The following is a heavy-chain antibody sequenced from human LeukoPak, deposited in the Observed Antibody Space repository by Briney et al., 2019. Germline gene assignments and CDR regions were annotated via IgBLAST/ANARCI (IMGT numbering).Heavy chain of an antibody. D-gene: IGHD6-13*01. CDR1: GGSIRSYY. CDR2: MFYSGST. J-gene: IGHJ4*02. Sequence: SETLSLTCTVSGGSIRSYYWSWIRQTPGKGLEWIGYMFYSGSTNCNPSLKSRVTMSLDTSKNQFSLKLSSVTAADTAVYYCASTSSWYFGGSYYFDYWGQGTLVTVSS. CDR3: ASTSSWYFGGSYYFDY. V-gene: IGHV4-59*12.